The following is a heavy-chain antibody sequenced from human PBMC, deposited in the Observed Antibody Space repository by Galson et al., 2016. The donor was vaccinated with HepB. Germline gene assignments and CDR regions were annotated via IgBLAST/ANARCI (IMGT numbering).Heavy chain of an antibody. CDR1: GFTVSNNY. V-gene: IGHV3-53*01. CDR3: AREVAWSGRDY. Sequence: SLRLSCAASGFTVSNNYMSWVRQAPGTGLQWVSLIYSGGDTDYADSVKGRFTISRDNAKNSLYLDMNSLRVEDTAVYYCAREVAWSGRDYWGQGALVTVSS. CDR2: IYSGGDT. D-gene: IGHD3-3*01. J-gene: IGHJ4*02.